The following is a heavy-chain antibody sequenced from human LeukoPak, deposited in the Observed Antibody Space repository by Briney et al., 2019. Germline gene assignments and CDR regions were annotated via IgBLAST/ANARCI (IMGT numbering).Heavy chain of an antibody. CDR2: INPNSGGT. V-gene: IGHV1-2*02. J-gene: IGHJ6*02. CDR3: ARGYYYDSSGYYFPSYGMDV. Sequence: ASVKVSCKASGYTFTGYYMHWVRQAPGQGREWMGWINPNSGGTNYAQKFQGRVTMTRDTSISTAYMELSRLRSDDTAVYYCARGYYYDSSGYYFPSYGMDVWGQGTTVTVSS. CDR1: GYTFTGYY. D-gene: IGHD3-22*01.